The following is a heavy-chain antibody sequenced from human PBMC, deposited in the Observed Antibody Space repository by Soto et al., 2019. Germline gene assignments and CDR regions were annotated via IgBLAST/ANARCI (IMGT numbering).Heavy chain of an antibody. CDR3: ARDQGGPFDY. J-gene: IGHJ4*02. D-gene: IGHD2-15*01. V-gene: IGHV4-59*11. CDR1: GGSLSPHY. CDR2: IYYSGST. Sequence: PSETLSLTCSVSGGSLSPHYWSWIRQPPGKGLEWIGYIYYSGSTNSNPSLKSRVTLSVDTSKNQFSLKLSSVTAADTAVYYCARDQGGPFDYWGQGTLVTVSS.